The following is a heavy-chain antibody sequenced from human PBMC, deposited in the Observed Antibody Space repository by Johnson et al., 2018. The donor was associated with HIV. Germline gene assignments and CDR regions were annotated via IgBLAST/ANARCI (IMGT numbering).Heavy chain of an antibody. D-gene: IGHD6-6*01. CDR1: GFTFSSYA. V-gene: IGHV3-23*04. CDR2: LSGTGDST. J-gene: IGHJ3*02. Sequence: VRLVESGGGLVQPGGSLRLSCAASGFTFSSYAMSWVRQAPGKGLEWVSALSGTGDSTYYADSVKGRFTISRDNSKNTLFLQMNSLRAEDTAVYFCASGVTARAPLLIWGQGTMVTVSS. CDR3: ASGVTARAPLLI.